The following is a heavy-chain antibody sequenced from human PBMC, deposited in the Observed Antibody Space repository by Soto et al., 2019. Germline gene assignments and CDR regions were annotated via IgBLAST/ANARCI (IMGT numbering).Heavy chain of an antibody. D-gene: IGHD3-10*01. CDR2: ISSGGSSI. J-gene: IGHJ4*02. V-gene: IGHV3-11*01. CDR3: ASLAIGTIIRGAPDF. Sequence: QVHLVESGGGLVKPGGSLRLSCAASGFTFSNYYMTWIRQAPGKGLEWVSYISSGGSSIYYADSVKGRFTICRDNAKNSLYLQMNSLRAEDTAMYYCASLAIGTIIRGAPDFWGQGTLVTVSS. CDR1: GFTFSNYY.